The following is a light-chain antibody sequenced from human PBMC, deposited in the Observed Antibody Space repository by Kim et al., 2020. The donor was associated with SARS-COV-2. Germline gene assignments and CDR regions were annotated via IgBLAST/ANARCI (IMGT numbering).Light chain of an antibody. CDR1: QGVSTY. Sequence: DIQLTQSPSFLSASVGDRVTITCRASQGVSTYLAWYQQKPGKVPKLLIYAASTLQSGVPPRFSGSGSGTEFTLTISSLQPEDFSTYYCQQLNSYPLTFGGGTKV. J-gene: IGKJ4*01. CDR2: AAS. V-gene: IGKV1-9*01. CDR3: QQLNSYPLT.